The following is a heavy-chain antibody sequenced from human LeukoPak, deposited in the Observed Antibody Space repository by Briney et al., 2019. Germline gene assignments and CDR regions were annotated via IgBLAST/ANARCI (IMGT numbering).Heavy chain of an antibody. D-gene: IGHD3-22*01. CDR2: INPNSGGT. J-gene: IGHJ4*02. Sequence: GASVKVSCKASGYTFTGYYMHWVRQAPGQGLEWMGWINPNSGGTNYAQKFQGRVTMTRDTSISTAYMELSRLRSDDTAVYYCAREGPYDSSGYEAGYFDYWGQGTLVTVSS. V-gene: IGHV1-2*02. CDR1: GYTFTGYY. CDR3: AREGPYDSSGYEAGYFDY.